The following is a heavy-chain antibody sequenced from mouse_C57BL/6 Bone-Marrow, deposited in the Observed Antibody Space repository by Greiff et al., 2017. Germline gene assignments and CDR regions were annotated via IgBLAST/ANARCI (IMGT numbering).Heavy chain of an antibody. J-gene: IGHJ4*01. D-gene: IGHD2-3*01. CDR2: INPYTGGT. CDR1: GYTFTDYY. CDR3: ARSRLLRDMDY. Sequence: VQLKESGPVLVKPGASVKMSCKASGYTFTDYYMNWVKQSHGKSLEWIGVINPYTGGTSYNQKFKGKAPLTVDKSSCTAYMELNSLTSEDSAVYYCARSRLLRDMDYWGQGTSVTVSS. V-gene: IGHV1-19*01.